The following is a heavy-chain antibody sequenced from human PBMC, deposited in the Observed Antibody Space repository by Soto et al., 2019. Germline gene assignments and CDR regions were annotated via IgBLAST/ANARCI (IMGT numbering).Heavy chain of an antibody. Sequence: AGGAPRPSLAGSGFPLSSYALSLGRQAPGKGLEWVSAISGSGGSTYYADSVKGRFTISRDNSMNTLYLQMNTLRAEDTAVYYCAKVSSAWYAGFFDLWGQGTLVTVSS. J-gene: IGHJ4*02. CDR1: GFPLSSYA. CDR3: AKVSSAWYAGFFDL. D-gene: IGHD2-8*01. V-gene: IGHV3-23*01. CDR2: ISGSGGST.